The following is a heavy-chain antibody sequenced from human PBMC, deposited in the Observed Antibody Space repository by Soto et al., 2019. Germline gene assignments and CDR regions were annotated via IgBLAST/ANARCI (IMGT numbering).Heavy chain of an antibody. J-gene: IGHJ4*02. D-gene: IGHD7-27*01. V-gene: IGHV4-59*11. Sequence: QVHLQESGPGLVKPSETLSLTCTVSGGSINNHYWSWIRQPPGKGLEWIGYIYYTGSTNYNPSLKSRVTLSVDTSTNQCSLKLTSLTAADTAIYYCARANWYSEYWGQGTLVTVSS. CDR1: GGSINNHY. CDR2: IYYTGST. CDR3: ARANWYSEY.